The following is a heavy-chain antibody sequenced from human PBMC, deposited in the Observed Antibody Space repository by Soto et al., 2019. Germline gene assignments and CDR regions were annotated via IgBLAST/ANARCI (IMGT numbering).Heavy chain of an antibody. CDR1: GFTFRSYA. D-gene: IGHD3-3*01. CDR3: ARVESGRHYYCDMDV. Sequence: QVQLVESGGGVVQPGRSLRLSCVASGFTFRSYAMHWVRQAPGKGLEWVAVISYDGSNKYYADSVKGRFTISRDNSKNTLYVRMICLRAEVTAVYYCARVESGRHYYCDMDVWGQGTTVTVSS. V-gene: IGHV3-30*01. CDR2: ISYDGSNK. J-gene: IGHJ6*02.